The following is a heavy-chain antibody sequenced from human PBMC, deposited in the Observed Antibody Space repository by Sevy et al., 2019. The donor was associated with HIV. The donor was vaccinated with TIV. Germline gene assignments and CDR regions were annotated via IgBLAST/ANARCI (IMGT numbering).Heavy chain of an antibody. CDR2: INHSGST. J-gene: IGHJ3*02. CDR3: ARHCSSTSCSHAFDI. CDR1: GGSFSGYY. D-gene: IGHD2-2*01. V-gene: IGHV4-34*01. Sequence: SETLSLTCAVYGGSFSGYYWSWIRQPPGKGLEWIGEINHSGSTNYNPSLKSRVTISVDTSKTQFSLKLTSVTAADTAVYYCARHCSSTSCSHAFDIWGQGTMVTVSS.